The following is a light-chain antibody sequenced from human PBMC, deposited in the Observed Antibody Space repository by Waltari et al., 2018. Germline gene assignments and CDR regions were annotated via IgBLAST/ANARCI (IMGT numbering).Light chain of an antibody. J-gene: IGKJ1*01. Sequence: DIQMPQSPSSMSASVGDRVSITCQASQDIRNYLSWYQQKPGKAPKLLIYDASNLETGVPSRFSGSASGTDFTFTISSLQPEDIGTYYCQQYKDLPRTFGQGTKVEFK. CDR3: QQYKDLPRT. V-gene: IGKV1-33*01. CDR1: QDIRNY. CDR2: DAS.